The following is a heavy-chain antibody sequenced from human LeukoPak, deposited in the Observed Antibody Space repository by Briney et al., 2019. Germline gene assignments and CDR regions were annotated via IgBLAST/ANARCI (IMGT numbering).Heavy chain of an antibody. CDR3: ARREGGIAAASDY. Sequence: PGGSLRLSCAASGFTFSDYNMRWIRQAPGKGLEWVSSISRSGSTKYYADSVKGRFTISRDNAKNSLYLQMNRLRAEDTAVYYCARREGGIAAASDYWGQGTLVTVSS. J-gene: IGHJ4*02. D-gene: IGHD6-13*01. CDR1: GFTFSDYN. V-gene: IGHV3-11*04. CDR2: ISRSGSTK.